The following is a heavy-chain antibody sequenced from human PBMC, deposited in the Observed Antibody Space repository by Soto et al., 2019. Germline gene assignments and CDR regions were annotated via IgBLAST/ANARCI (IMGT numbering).Heavy chain of an antibody. J-gene: IGHJ3*02. D-gene: IGHD1-26*01. CDR3: ARDRAPSGSYYRLTGWAFDI. V-gene: IGHV3-30-3*01. Sequence: QVQPVESGGGVVQPGRSLRLSCAASGFTFSSYAMHWVRQAPGKGLEWVAVISYDGSNKYYADSVKGRFTISRDNSKNTLYLQMNSLRAEDTAVYYCARDRAPSGSYYRLTGWAFDIWGQGTMVTVSS. CDR2: ISYDGSNK. CDR1: GFTFSSYA.